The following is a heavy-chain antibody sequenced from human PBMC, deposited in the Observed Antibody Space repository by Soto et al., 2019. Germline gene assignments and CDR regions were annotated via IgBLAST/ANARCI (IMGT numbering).Heavy chain of an antibody. J-gene: IGHJ4*02. CDR1: GYTFTSYG. D-gene: IGHD5-12*01. Sequence: QVQLVQSGAEVKKPGASVKVSCKASGYTFTSYGISWVRQAPGQGLEWMGWSSAYNGNTKYAQKLQGRVTMTTDTSTSTAYMELRSLRSDDTAVYYCARWAHLVATGGTNDYWGQGTLVTVSS. CDR2: SSAYNGNT. CDR3: ARWAHLVATGGTNDY. V-gene: IGHV1-18*01.